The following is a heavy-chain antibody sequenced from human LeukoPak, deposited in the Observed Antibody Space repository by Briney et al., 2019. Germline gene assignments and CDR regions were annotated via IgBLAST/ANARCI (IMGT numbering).Heavy chain of an antibody. CDR2: IYYSGST. CDR1: GGSISSYY. Sequence: SETLSLTCTVSGGSISSYYWSWIRQPPGKGLEWIGYIYYSGSTNYNPSLKSRVTISVDTSKNQFSLKLTSLTAADTAVYYCAKKDGDFWGQGTLVSASS. V-gene: IGHV4-59*12. J-gene: IGHJ4*02. CDR3: AKKDGDF.